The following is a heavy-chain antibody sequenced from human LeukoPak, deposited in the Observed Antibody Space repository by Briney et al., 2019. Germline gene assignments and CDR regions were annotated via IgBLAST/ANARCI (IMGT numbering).Heavy chain of an antibody. CDR3: ARGQRGYCSSTSCWFDP. Sequence: ASVKVSCKASGYTFTSYDINWVRQATGQGLEWMGWMNPNSGNTGYAQKFQGRVTITRNTSISTAYMELSSLRSEDTAVYYCARGQRGYCSSTSCWFDPWGQGTLVTVSS. J-gene: IGHJ5*02. CDR2: MNPNSGNT. D-gene: IGHD2-2*01. V-gene: IGHV1-8*03. CDR1: GYTFTSYD.